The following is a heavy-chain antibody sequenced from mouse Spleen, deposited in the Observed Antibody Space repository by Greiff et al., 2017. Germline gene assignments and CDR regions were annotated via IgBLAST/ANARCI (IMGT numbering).Heavy chain of an antibody. D-gene: IGHD4-1*01. CDR3: ARERELGRGAMDY. CDR1: GFTFSSYA. J-gene: IGHJ4*01. CDR2: ISDGGSYT. V-gene: IGHV5-4*01. Sequence: EVQRVESGGGLVKPGGSLKLSCAASGFTFSSYAMSWVRQTPEKRLEWVATISDGGSYTYYPDNVKGRFTISRDNAKNNLYLQMSHLKSEDTAMYYCARERELGRGAMDYWCQGTSVTVSS.